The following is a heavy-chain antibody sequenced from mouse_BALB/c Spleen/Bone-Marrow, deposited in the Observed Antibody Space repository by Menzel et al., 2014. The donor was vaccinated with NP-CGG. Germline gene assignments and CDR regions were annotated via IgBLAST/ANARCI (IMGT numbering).Heavy chain of an antibody. CDR2: ISSGSSTI. V-gene: IGHV5-17*02. Sequence: EVHGVESGGGLVQPGGSRKLSCAASGFTFSSFGLHWVRQAPENGLEWVAYISSGSSTIYYADTVKGRFTISRDTPKNTLCLQITSRRSEDTDMYYCARSDGNYDYAMDYWGQGTSVTVSS. D-gene: IGHD2-1*01. CDR1: GFTFSSFG. J-gene: IGHJ4*01. CDR3: ARSDGNYDYAMDY.